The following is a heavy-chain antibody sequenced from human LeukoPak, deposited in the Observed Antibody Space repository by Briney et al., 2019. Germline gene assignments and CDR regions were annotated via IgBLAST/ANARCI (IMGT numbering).Heavy chain of an antibody. CDR3: ARGGYYGSGNDFRFDP. Sequence: KASETLSLTCTVSGGSISSYYWSWIRQPAGKGLEWIGRIYTSGSTNYNPSLKSRVTISVDTSKNQFSLKLSSVTAADTAVYYCARGGYYGSGNDFRFDPWGQGTLVTVSS. CDR1: GGSISSYY. CDR2: IYTSGST. V-gene: IGHV4-4*07. D-gene: IGHD3-10*01. J-gene: IGHJ5*02.